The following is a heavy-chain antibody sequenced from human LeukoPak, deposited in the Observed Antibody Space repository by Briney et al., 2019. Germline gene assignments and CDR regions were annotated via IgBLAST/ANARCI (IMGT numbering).Heavy chain of an antibody. V-gene: IGHV3-48*01. CDR3: AKNGEAVAGTEARYYFDY. Sequence: PGGSLRLSCVGSGFIFSNYNMNWVRQAPGKGLEWISYISSRGTVSYADSVEGRFAISRDNAKNSLYLQMNSLRAEDTAVYYCAKNGEAVAGTEARYYFDYWGQGTLVTVSS. CDR2: ISSRGTV. D-gene: IGHD6-19*01. J-gene: IGHJ4*02. CDR1: GFIFSNYN.